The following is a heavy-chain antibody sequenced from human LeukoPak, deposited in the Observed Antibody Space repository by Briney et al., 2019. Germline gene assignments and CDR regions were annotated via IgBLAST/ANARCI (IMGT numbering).Heavy chain of an antibody. D-gene: IGHD6-19*01. J-gene: IGHJ4*02. V-gene: IGHV5-10-1*01. Sequence: GESLKISCKGSGYSFTSYWISWVRQMPGKGLEWMGRIVPSNSCTNYSPSFQGHVTISADKSISTAYLQWSSLKASDTAMYYCARHAYRIAVAYWGQRTPGTVSS. CDR3: ARHAYRIAVAY. CDR1: GYSFTSYW. CDR2: IVPSNSCT.